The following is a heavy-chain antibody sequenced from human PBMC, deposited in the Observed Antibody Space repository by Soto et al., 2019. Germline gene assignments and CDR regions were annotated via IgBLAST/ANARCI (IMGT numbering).Heavy chain of an antibody. V-gene: IGHV4-31*03. CDR3: ARGRSVTLFDN. J-gene: IGHJ4*02. Sequence: QVQLQESGPGLVKPSQTLSLTCTVSGGSISTGGYYWTWIRQHPGKGLEWIGYIYYSGSTYYNPSLKSRVTISVDTSKNQFALKLSSLTAADTAVYYCARGRSVTLFDNWGQGTLVTVSS. CDR2: IYYSGST. D-gene: IGHD4-17*01. CDR1: GGSISTGGYY.